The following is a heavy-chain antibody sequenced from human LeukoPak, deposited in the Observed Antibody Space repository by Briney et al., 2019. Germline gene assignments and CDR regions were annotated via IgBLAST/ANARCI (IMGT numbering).Heavy chain of an antibody. D-gene: IGHD6-13*01. Sequence: PSETLSLTCTVSGGSISSYYWSWIRQPAGKGLEWIGRIYTSGSTNYNPSLKSRVTISVDTSKNQFSLKLSSVTAADTAVYYCARDAAAAPYYYYYYGMDVWGQGTTVTVSS. CDR3: ARDAAAAPYYYYYYGMDV. CDR2: IYTSGST. V-gene: IGHV4-4*07. CDR1: GGSISSYY. J-gene: IGHJ6*02.